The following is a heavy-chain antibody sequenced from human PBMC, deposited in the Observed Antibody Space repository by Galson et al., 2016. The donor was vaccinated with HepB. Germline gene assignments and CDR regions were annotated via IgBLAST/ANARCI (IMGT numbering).Heavy chain of an antibody. CDR3: AHGIYDSSAISYIFDP. V-gene: IGHV2-5*02. D-gene: IGHD3-22*01. J-gene: IGHJ5*02. Sequence: PALVKPTQTLTLTCTFSGFSLSTNGVGVGWSRQPPGKALEWLALIYWDDDTRYSPSLKTRLTITKDTSKNQVVLTMPNIDPVDTATYYCAHGIYDSSAISYIFDPWGQGTLVTVSS. CDR1: GFSLSTNGVG. CDR2: IYWDDDT.